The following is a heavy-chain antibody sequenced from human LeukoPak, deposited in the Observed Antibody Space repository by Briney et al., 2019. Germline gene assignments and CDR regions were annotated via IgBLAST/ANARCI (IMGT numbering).Heavy chain of an antibody. D-gene: IGHD3-22*01. V-gene: IGHV3-73*01. Sequence: GGSLRLSCAASGFTFSGSAMHWVRQASGKGLEWVGRIRSKANSYATAYAASVKGRFTISRDDSKNTAYLQMNSLKTEDTAVYYCTRLGYYDSSGYPVYYYYMDVWGKGTTVTVSS. CDR3: TRLGYYDSSGYPVYYYYMDV. J-gene: IGHJ6*03. CDR1: GFTFSGSA. CDR2: IRSKANSYAT.